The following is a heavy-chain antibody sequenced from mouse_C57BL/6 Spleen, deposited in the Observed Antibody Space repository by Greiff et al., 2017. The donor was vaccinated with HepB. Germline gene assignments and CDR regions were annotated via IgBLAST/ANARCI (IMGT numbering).Heavy chain of an antibody. CDR1: GFTFSSYA. CDR2: ISSGGDYI. D-gene: IGHD1-1*01. J-gene: IGHJ3*01. V-gene: IGHV5-9-1*02. CDR3: TREKGLLGGFAY. Sequence: EVQLVESGEGLVKPGGSLKLSCAASGFTFSSYAMSWVRQTPEKRLEWVAYISSGGDYIYYADTVKGRFTISRDNARNTLYLQMSSLKSEDTAMYYCTREKGLLGGFAYWGQGTLVTVSA.